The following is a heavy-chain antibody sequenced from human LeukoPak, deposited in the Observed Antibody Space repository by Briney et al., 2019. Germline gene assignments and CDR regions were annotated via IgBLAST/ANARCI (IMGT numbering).Heavy chain of an antibody. D-gene: IGHD1-26*01. CDR3: AREDGSGSYPFDY. J-gene: IGHJ4*02. V-gene: IGHV1-69*13. CDR2: IIPIFGTA. Sequence: ASVKVSCKASGGTFSSYAISWVRQAPGQGLEWMGGIIPIFGTANYAQKFQGRVTITADESTSTAYMELSSLRSEDTAVYYCAREDGSGSYPFDYWGQGTLVTVSS. CDR1: GGTFSSYA.